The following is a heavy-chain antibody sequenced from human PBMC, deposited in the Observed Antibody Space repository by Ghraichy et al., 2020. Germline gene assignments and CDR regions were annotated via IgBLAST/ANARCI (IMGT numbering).Heavy chain of an antibody. J-gene: IGHJ4*02. CDR2: IRSKAYGETT. CDR1: GFTFGDYG. CDR3: SRDMDDYGDYVQY. D-gene: IGHD4-17*01. V-gene: IGHV3-49*03. Sequence: GGSLRLSCRGSGFTFGDYGLSWFRQAPGNGLEWVGFIRSKAYGETTEYAASVEGRFTISRDDSKSIAYLQLNRLKTGDTAVYYCSRDMDDYGDYVQYWGQGTLVTVSS.